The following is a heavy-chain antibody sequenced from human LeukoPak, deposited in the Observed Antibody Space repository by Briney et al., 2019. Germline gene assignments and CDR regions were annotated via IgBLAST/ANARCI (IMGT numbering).Heavy chain of an antibody. J-gene: IGHJ4*02. CDR3: ARDDMLFTTGWYAYDY. Sequence: GGSLRLSCAASGFTFSDYGMPWVRQAPGKGLEWVALIWFDGSNKYSADSVKGRFTISRDNSKNTLYLQMNSLRADDTAIYYCARDDMLFTTGWYAYDYWGQGTLVTVSS. CDR1: GFTFSDYG. D-gene: IGHD6-19*01. V-gene: IGHV3-33*01. CDR2: IWFDGSNK.